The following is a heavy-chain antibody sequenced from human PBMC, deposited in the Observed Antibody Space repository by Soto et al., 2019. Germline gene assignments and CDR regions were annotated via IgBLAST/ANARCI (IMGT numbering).Heavy chain of an antibody. D-gene: IGHD3-16*01. J-gene: IGHJ4*02. CDR2: IIPILGSP. CDR3: ARQVQMLWAYSDY. CDR1: GGPFSSFA. V-gene: IGHV1-69*01. Sequence: QVQLVQSGAEVKKPGSSVKVSCKASGGPFSSFALNWVRQAPGQGLEWMGGIIPILGSPNYPQTFQGRVTITADESTSTVYLDLSSLKSEDTAVYYCARQVQMLWAYSDYWGQGTLVTVSS.